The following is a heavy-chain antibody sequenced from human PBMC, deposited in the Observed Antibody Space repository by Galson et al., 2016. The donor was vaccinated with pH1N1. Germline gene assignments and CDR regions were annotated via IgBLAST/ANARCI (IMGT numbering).Heavy chain of an antibody. Sequence: SLRLSCAASGFTFTSYAVHWVRQAPGKGLEWVAVILYDGTNEYYADSVKGRSTISRDKTQSTVYLQMNSLRTEDTAVYYCARDSEYSGHEGLHWAQGTLVIVSS. CDR2: ILYDGTNE. D-gene: IGHD5-12*01. CDR1: GFTFTSYA. J-gene: IGHJ4*02. CDR3: ARDSEYSGHEGLH. V-gene: IGHV3-30*01.